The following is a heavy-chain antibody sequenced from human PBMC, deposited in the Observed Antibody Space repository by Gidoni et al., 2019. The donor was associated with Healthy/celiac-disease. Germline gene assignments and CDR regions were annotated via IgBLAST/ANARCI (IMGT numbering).Heavy chain of an antibody. Sequence: EVQLVESGGGLVQPGRSLRLSCTASGFPFDDYAMHGVRQAPGKGLEWVSGISWNSGSIGYADSVKGRFTISRDNAKNSLYLQMNSLRAEDTALYYCAKDINPSWGGYFDLWGRGTLVTVSS. CDR2: ISWNSGSI. J-gene: IGHJ2*01. V-gene: IGHV3-9*01. D-gene: IGHD3-16*01. CDR3: AKDINPSWGGYFDL. CDR1: GFPFDDYA.